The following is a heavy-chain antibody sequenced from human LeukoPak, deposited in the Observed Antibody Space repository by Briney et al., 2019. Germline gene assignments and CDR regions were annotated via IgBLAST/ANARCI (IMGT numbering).Heavy chain of an antibody. Sequence: GASVKVSCKASGYTFTGYYMHWVRQAPGQGLEWMGWINPNSGGTNYAQKFQGRVTMTRDTSISTAYMEPSRLRSDDTAVYYCARVPGYCSGGSCHFDYWGQGTLVTVSS. V-gene: IGHV1-2*02. CDR3: ARVPGYCSGGSCHFDY. J-gene: IGHJ4*02. CDR2: INPNSGGT. CDR1: GYTFTGYY. D-gene: IGHD2-15*01.